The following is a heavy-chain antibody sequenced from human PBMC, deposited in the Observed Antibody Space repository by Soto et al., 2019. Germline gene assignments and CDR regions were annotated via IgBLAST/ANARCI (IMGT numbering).Heavy chain of an antibody. J-gene: IGHJ3*02. CDR3: AKAKLKRILVYCSGGSCGDAFDI. CDR1: GFTFSSYA. V-gene: IGHV3-23*01. D-gene: IGHD2-15*01. Sequence: GGSLRLSCAASGFTFSSYAMSWVRQAPGKGLEWVSAISGSGGSTYYADSVKGRFTISRDNSKNTLYLQMNSLRAEDTAVYYCAKAKLKRILVYCSGGSCGDAFDIRAQGTMVTVSS. CDR2: ISGSGGST.